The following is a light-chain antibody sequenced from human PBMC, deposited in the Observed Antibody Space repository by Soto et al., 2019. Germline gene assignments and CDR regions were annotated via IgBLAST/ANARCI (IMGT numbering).Light chain of an antibody. CDR2: DAS. CDR3: QQRLNWPPG. J-gene: IGKJ1*01. V-gene: IGKV3-11*01. CDR1: QSVTNY. Sequence: EIVLTQSPDTLSLSPGERATLTCRASQSVTNYIAWYQQRPGQAPRLLIYDASNRATGVPARFSGSRSGTDSTLTISDLEPADFGLYYCQQRLNWPPGFGQGTKVDIK.